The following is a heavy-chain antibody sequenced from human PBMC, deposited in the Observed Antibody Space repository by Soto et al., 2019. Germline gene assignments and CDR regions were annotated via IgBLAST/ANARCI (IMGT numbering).Heavy chain of an antibody. CDR1: VVTFSHYA. CDR3: AKEGTENDFWSRCSH. J-gene: IGHJ4*02. D-gene: IGHD3-3*01. Sequence: GSLRLSCAGSVVTFSHYAMTWFRQAPVKGLEWVSTISNAGGSIYYADSVKGRFTISRDNPKNTLYMQMSSLRADDTAVYYCAKEGTENDFWSRCSHWAQGAMVTVSS. CDR2: ISNAGGSI. V-gene: IGHV3-23*01.